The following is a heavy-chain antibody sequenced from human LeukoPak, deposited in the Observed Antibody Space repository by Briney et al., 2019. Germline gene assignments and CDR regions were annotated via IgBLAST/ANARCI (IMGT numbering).Heavy chain of an antibody. Sequence: GGSLRLSCAASGFTLCSHGMRWVRQAPGKGLEWVAFIHSDGNNKYYADAVKGRFTISRDRSKNTLYLQMNSLRPEDTAVYYCARRLSAREYFDHWGQGTLLTVSS. V-gene: IGHV3-30*02. CDR2: IHSDGNNK. J-gene: IGHJ1*01. D-gene: IGHD6-6*01. CDR3: ARRLSAREYFDH. CDR1: GFTLCSHG.